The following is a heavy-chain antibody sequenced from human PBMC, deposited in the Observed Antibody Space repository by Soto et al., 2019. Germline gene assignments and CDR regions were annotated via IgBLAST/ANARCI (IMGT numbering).Heavy chain of an antibody. D-gene: IGHD3-10*01. CDR2: IKPNSGGT. CDR1: GYTFTGYY. Sequence: ASVKVSCKASGYTFTGYYMHWGRQAPGQGLEWMGWIKPNSGGTNYAQKFQGWVTMIRDTTISTAYMELSRLRSDDTAVYYCARDQQVRGRGKWFGPWGQGTLVTVSS. CDR3: ARDQQVRGRGKWFGP. V-gene: IGHV1-2*04. J-gene: IGHJ5*02.